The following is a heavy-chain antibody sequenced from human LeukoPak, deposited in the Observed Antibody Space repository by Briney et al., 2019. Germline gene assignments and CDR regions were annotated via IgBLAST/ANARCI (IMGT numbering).Heavy chain of an antibody. Sequence: GGSLRLSCAVSGITLSNYGMSWVRQAPGKGLDWVAGISDSGGRTKYADSVKGRFTISRDNPKNALFLQMNSLRPEDTAVYFCAKRGVVIRVILVGFHKEANYFDSWGQGALVSVCS. D-gene: IGHD3-22*01. CDR2: ISDSGGRT. J-gene: IGHJ4*02. CDR3: AKRGVVIRVILVGFHKEANYFDS. CDR1: GITLSNYG. V-gene: IGHV3-23*01.